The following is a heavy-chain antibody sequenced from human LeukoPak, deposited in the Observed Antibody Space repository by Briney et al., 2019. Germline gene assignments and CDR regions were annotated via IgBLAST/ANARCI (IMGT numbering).Heavy chain of an antibody. Sequence: GASVKVSCKASGYTFTSCDINWVRQATGQGLEWMGWMNPNSGNTGYAQKFQGRVTITRDTSISTAYMELSRLTSEDTAVYYCATSTGYSSTCYIDYWGQGTLVTVSS. D-gene: IGHD6-13*01. CDR3: ATSTGYSSTCYIDY. J-gene: IGHJ4*02. CDR2: MNPNSGNT. V-gene: IGHV1-8*03. CDR1: GYTFTSCD.